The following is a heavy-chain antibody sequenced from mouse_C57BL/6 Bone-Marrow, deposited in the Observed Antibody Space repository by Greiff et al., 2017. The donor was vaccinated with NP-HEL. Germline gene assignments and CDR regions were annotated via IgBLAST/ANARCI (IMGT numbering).Heavy chain of an antibody. CDR2: IDPNSGGT. Sequence: QVQLKQPGAELVKPGASVKLSCKASGYTFTSYWMHWVKQRPGRGLEWIGGIDPNSGGTKYNEKFKSKATLTVDEPSSTAYMQLSSLTSEDSAVYYCARGGQLRLPHFDYWGQGTTLTVSS. V-gene: IGHV1-72*01. D-gene: IGHD3-2*02. CDR3: ARGGQLRLPHFDY. J-gene: IGHJ2*01. CDR1: GYTFTSYW.